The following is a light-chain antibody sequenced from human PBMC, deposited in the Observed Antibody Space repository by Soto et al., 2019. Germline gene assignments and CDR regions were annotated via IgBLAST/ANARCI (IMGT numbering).Light chain of an antibody. CDR2: EVS. Sequence: QSALTQPASVSGSPGQSITISCTGTSSDVGGYNYVSWYQQHPGKAPKLMIYEVSNRPSGVSNRFSGSKSGNTASLTISGLQAEDGADYYCNSYTSSSTVVFGGGTKVTVL. CDR3: NSYTSSSTVV. V-gene: IGLV2-14*01. J-gene: IGLJ2*01. CDR1: SSDVGGYNY.